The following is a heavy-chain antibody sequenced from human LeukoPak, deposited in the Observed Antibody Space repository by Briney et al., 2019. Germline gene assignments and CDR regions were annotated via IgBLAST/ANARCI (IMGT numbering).Heavy chain of an antibody. V-gene: IGHV4-34*01. J-gene: IGHJ6*02. CDR1: GGSFSGYY. CDR2: INHSGST. Sequence: SETLSLTCAVYGGSFSGYYWSWIRQPPGKGLEWIGEINHSGSTNYNPSLKSRVTISVDTSKNQFSLKLSSVTAADTAVYYCARDSQADYGDYDYYYYGMDVWGQGTTVTVSS. D-gene: IGHD4-17*01. CDR3: ARDSQADYGDYDYYYYGMDV.